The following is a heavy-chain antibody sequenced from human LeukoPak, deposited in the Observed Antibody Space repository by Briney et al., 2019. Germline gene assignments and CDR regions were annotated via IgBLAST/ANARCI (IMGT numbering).Heavy chain of an antibody. Sequence: ASVKVSCKASGYTFTSYYVHWVRQAPGRGLEWMGIINPSGGNTGYAQKFQGRVTMTRDTSTSTVYMELSSLRSEDTAVYYCARDVSDCSGGSCYSYFDYWGQGTLVTVSS. CDR2: INPSGGNT. D-gene: IGHD2-15*01. J-gene: IGHJ4*02. CDR1: GYTFTSYY. V-gene: IGHV1-46*01. CDR3: ARDVSDCSGGSCYSYFDY.